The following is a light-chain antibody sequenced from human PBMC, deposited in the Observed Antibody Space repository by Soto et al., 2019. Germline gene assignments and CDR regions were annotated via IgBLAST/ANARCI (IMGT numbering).Light chain of an antibody. CDR1: QSVSGY. Sequence: EIVMTQSPGTVSVFPGAPVTLSCRASQSVSGYLDWFHQKPGQAPRLVLLRIFTRAIGVPARFSGSGSETEFTLTISGLQSEDFAVYYCQQRSNWPITFGQGTRLEIK. CDR3: QQRSNWPIT. J-gene: IGKJ5*01. CDR2: RIF. V-gene: IGKV3-15*01.